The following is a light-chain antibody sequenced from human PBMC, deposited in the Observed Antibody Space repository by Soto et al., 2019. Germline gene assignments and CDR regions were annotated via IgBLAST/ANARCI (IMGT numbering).Light chain of an antibody. CDR3: SSYTSSSTRLV. Sequence: QSALTQPASVSGSPGQSITISCTGTSSDVGGYNYVSWYQHHPDKAPKLMIYDVNNRPSGVSNRFSGSKSGNTASLTISGLQAEDEAAYNCSSYTSSSTRLVFGGGTQLTVL. V-gene: IGLV2-14*03. CDR2: DVN. CDR1: SSDVGGYNY. J-gene: IGLJ2*01.